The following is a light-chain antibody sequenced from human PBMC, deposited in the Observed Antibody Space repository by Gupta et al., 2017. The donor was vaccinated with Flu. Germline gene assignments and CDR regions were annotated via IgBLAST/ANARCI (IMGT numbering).Light chain of an antibody. Sequence: SYVLTQPPPVSVYPGQTASITCSGDKLGDKYACWYQQKPGQSPVLVIYQDLKRPSGIPERLSGSNSGNTATLTISGTQAFDEADYYCQAWDSSTASWVFGGGTKLTVL. CDR1: KLGDKY. J-gene: IGLJ3*02. V-gene: IGLV3-1*01. CDR2: QDL. CDR3: QAWDSSTASWV.